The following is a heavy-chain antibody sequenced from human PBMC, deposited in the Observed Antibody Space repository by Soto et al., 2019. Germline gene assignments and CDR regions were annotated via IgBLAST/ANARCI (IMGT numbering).Heavy chain of an antibody. J-gene: IGHJ4*02. CDR2: ITGSGVGT. CDR3: ARALDS. V-gene: IGHV3-23*01. Sequence: PGGSLRLSCAASGFTFSSFGLSWVRQAPGRGLEWVSGITGSGVGTYYADSVKGRFTISRDNSKNTLYLQMNSLRADDTAVYYCARALDSWGQGTLVTVSS. CDR1: GFTFSSFG.